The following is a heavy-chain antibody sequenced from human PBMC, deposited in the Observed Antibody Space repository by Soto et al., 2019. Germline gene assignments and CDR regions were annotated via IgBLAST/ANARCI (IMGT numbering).Heavy chain of an antibody. CDR1: RDSVSSNSAA. D-gene: IGHD3-10*01. CDR3: ARDNFMVRGVSVLYYHYCMDV. J-gene: IGHJ6*02. V-gene: IGHV6-1*01. Sequence: SQTLSLTCAISRDSVSSNSAAWNWIRPSPSRGLEWLGRTYYRSKWYNDYAVSVKSRITINPDTSKNQFSLQLNSVTPEDTAVYYCARDNFMVRGVSVLYYHYCMDVWGQGTTVTVSS. CDR2: TYYRSKWYN.